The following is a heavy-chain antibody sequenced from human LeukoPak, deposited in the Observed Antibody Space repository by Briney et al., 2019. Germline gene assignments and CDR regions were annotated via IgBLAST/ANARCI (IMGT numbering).Heavy chain of an antibody. CDR1: GFTFSSYG. D-gene: IGHD3-22*01. V-gene: IGHV3-33*01. Sequence: PGRSLRLSCAASGFTFSSYGMHWVRQAPGRGLEWVAVIWYDGSNKYYADSVKGRFTISRDNSKNTLYLQMNSLRAEDTAVYYCARGGQDSSGYPFDYWGQGTLVTVSS. CDR3: ARGGQDSSGYPFDY. CDR2: IWYDGSNK. J-gene: IGHJ4*02.